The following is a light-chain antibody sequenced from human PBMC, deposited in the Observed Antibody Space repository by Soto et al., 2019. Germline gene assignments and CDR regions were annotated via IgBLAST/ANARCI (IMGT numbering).Light chain of an antibody. Sequence: QAASVSGSPGQSITISCTGTSSDVGSYNLVSWYQQHPGKAPKLMIYEGSKRPSGVSNRFSGSKSGNTASLTISGLQAEDEAAYYCCSYAGSSTPFVFGTGTKLTVL. J-gene: IGLJ1*01. CDR3: CSYAGSSTPFV. V-gene: IGLV2-23*01. CDR1: SSDVGSYNL. CDR2: EGS.